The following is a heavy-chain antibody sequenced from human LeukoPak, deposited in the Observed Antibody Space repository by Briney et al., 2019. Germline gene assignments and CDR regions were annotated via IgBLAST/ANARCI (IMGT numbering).Heavy chain of an antibody. CDR1: GFTFSSYA. V-gene: IGHV3-23*01. CDR2: ISDSIGST. CDR3: AKLSAGYSYGYREAYYFDY. J-gene: IGHJ4*02. Sequence: GGSLRLSCAASGFTFSSYAMSWVRQAPGKGLEWVSGISDSIGSTYYADSVKGRFTISRDNSKNTLYLQMNSLRAEDTAVYYCAKLSAGYSYGYREAYYFDYWGQGTLVTVSS. D-gene: IGHD5-18*01.